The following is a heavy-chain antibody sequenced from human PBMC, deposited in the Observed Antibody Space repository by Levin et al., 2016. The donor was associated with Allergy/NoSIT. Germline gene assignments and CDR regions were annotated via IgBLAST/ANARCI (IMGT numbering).Heavy chain of an antibody. D-gene: IGHD4-17*01. CDR2: FYDSGNT. CDR3: AKVNDFGDSWGYFDL. Sequence: SETLSLTCTVSGASIGTYYWTWIRQTPGKGLEWIGYFYDSGNTNYNPSLKSRVSMSVDKSNNQFSLKLSSVTSADTAVYYCAKVNDFGDSWGYFDLWGRGTLVTVSS. V-gene: IGHV4-59*01. CDR1: GASIGTYY. J-gene: IGHJ2*01.